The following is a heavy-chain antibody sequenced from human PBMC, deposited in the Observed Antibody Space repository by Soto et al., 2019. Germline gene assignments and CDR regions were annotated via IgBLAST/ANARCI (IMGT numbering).Heavy chain of an antibody. Sequence: GGSLRLSCAVSGFTFSSYTMNWVRQAPGKGLEWVSSISANGYATYYADSVKGRFTISRDNSKSTLDLQMNSLRTEDTAVYYSPKGPAAVKSWFDPVGHGTLVTVSS. D-gene: IGHD6-13*01. CDR1: GFTFSSYT. CDR2: ISANGYAT. V-gene: IGHV3-23*01. CDR3: PKGPAAVKSWFDP. J-gene: IGHJ5*02.